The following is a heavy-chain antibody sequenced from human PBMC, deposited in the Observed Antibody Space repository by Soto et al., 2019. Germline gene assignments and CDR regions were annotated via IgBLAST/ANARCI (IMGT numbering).Heavy chain of an antibody. CDR3: ARSDIVVADYGMDV. V-gene: IGHV1-2*04. CDR2: INPNSGGT. J-gene: IGHJ6*02. D-gene: IGHD2-2*01. CDR1: GYTFTGYY. Sequence: GASVKVSCKASGYTFTGYYMHWVRQAPGQGLEWMGWINPNSGGTNYAQKFQSWVTMTRDTSISTAYMELSRLRSDDTAVYYCARSDIVVADYGMDVWGQGTTVTVSS.